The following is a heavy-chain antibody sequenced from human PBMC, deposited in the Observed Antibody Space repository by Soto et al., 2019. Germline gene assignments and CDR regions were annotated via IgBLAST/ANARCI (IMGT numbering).Heavy chain of an antibody. CDR1: GASISRDH. V-gene: IGHV4-59*08. J-gene: IGHJ4*02. D-gene: IGHD3-16*01. CDR3: ATYTAGGGGRGY. Sequence: QVQLQESGPRLVKPSETLSLTCTVSGASISRDHWNWIRQPPGKGLEWIGEYSGTSNYNPSLRSRVTISVDTSNNQVSLKLSSVTAADTAVYYCATYTAGGGGRGYWGQGTLVTVSS. CDR2: YSGTS.